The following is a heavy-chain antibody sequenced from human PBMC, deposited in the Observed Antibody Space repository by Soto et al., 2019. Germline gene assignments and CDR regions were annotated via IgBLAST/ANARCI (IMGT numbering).Heavy chain of an antibody. Sequence: QVQLVQSGAEVEKPGSSVKVSCKASGGTFSSYAISWVRQAPGQGLEWMGGLIPIFGTADYAQKFQGRVTIIADESTSTAYMELSSLRSEDTAVYYCAAHFHGGPYYSYDGMDVWGQGTTVTVS. CDR2: LIPIFGTA. D-gene: IGHD3-16*01. V-gene: IGHV1-69*12. J-gene: IGHJ6*02. CDR1: GGTFSSYA. CDR3: AAHFHGGPYYSYDGMDV.